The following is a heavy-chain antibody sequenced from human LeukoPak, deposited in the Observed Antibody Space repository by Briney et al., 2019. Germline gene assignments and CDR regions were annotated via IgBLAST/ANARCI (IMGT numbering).Heavy chain of an antibody. J-gene: IGHJ6*03. CDR2: IYTSGST. D-gene: IGHD4-17*01. Sequence: PSETLSLTCTVSGGSISSGSYYWSWIRQPAGKGLEWIGRIYTSGSTNYNPSLKSRVTISVDTSKNQFSLKLSSVTAADTAVYYCARELEDDYGDYGGRTLYYYYMDVWGKGTTVTVSS. CDR3: ARELEDDYGDYGGRTLYYYYMDV. CDR1: GGSISSGSYY. V-gene: IGHV4-61*02.